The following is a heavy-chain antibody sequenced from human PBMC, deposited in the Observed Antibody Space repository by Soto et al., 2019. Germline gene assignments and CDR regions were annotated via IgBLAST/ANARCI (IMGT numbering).Heavy chain of an antibody. V-gene: IGHV5-51*01. J-gene: IGHJ4*02. CDR1: GYSFTSYW. CDR2: IYPGDSDT. D-gene: IGHD2-2*01. CDR3: ARSPVRRYQLLSRGGYFDY. Sequence: GESLKISCKGSGYSFTSYWIGWVRQMPGKGLEWMGIIYPGDSDTRYSPSFQGQVTISADKSISTAYLQWSSLKASDTAMYYCARSPVRRYQLLSRGGYFDYWGQGTLVTVSS.